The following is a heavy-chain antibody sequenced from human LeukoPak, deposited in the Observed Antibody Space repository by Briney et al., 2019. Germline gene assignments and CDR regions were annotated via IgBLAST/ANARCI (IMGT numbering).Heavy chain of an antibody. D-gene: IGHD6-13*01. J-gene: IGHJ4*02. Sequence: ASVKVSCKASGYTFTSYYMHWVRQAPGQGLEWMGIINPSGGSTSYAQKFQDRVTMTRDTSTSTVYMELSSLRSEDTAVYYCARDHPYARQLVHSGPLDYWGQGTLVTVSS. CDR3: ARDHPYARQLVHSGPLDY. V-gene: IGHV1-46*01. CDR1: GYTFTSYY. CDR2: INPSGGST.